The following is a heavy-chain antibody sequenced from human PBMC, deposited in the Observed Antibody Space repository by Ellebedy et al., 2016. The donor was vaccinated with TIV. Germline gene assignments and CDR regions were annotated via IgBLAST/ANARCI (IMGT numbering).Heavy chain of an antibody. CDR1: GFTFSSYW. V-gene: IGHV3-7*01. CDR2: INQDGSEK. CDR3: ARDSYGSGSYSSD. D-gene: IGHD3-10*01. Sequence: GESLKISCAASGFTFSSYWMSWVRQPAGKGLEWVALINQDGSEKYYVASVNGRFTISRDNAKNSLYLQMNSLRVEDTAVYYCARDSYGSGSYSSDWGQGTLVTVSS. J-gene: IGHJ4*02.